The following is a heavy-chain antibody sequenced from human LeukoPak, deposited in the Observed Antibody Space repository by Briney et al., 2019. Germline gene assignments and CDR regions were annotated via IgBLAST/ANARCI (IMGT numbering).Heavy chain of an antibody. CDR2: ISSSSYI. D-gene: IGHD4-17*01. J-gene: IGHJ4*02. CDR3: ARGGYYGDYEDY. CDR1: GFTFSSYS. Sequence: KPGGSLRLSCAASGFTFSSYSMNWVRQAPGKGLEWVSSISSSSYIYYADSVKSRFTISRDNAKNSLYLQMNSLRAEDTAVYYCARGGYYGDYEDYWGQGTLVTVSS. V-gene: IGHV3-21*01.